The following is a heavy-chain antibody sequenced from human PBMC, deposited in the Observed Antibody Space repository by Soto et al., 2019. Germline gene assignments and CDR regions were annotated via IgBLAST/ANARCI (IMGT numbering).Heavy chain of an antibody. D-gene: IGHD3-10*01. CDR2: ITNDGSNK. CDR1: GFAFRSYR. J-gene: IGHJ4*02. CDR3: TTDPVTSIGVVPSDD. Sequence: GWSLRHSCAAAGFAFRSYRMHWGRQAPGKGLEWVAGITNDGSNKYYAAPVKGRFAISRDDSKNTLYLQMNSLKTEDTAVYYCTTDPVTSIGVVPSDDWGQGTLVTVSS. V-gene: IGHV3-30*03.